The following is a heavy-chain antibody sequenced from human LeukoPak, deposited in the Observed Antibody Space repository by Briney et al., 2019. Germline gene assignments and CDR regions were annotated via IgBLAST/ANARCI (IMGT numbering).Heavy chain of an antibody. CDR2: INPNSGGT. J-gene: IGHJ6*03. V-gene: IGHV1-2*02. D-gene: IGHD3-16*01. CDR3: ARVGGRGLRSYYYYMDV. CDR1: GYTFTGYY. Sequence: ASVKVSCKASGYTFTGYYMHWVRQAPGQGLEWMGWINPNSGGTNYAQKFQGRVTMTRDTSISTAYMELSRLRSDDTAVYYCARVGGRGLRSYYYYMDVWGKGTTVTVSS.